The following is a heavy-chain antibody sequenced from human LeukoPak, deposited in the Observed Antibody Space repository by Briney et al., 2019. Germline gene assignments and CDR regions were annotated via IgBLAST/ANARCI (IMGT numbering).Heavy chain of an antibody. Sequence: SVKVSFKASGGTFSSYAISWVRQAPGQGLEWMGGIIPIFGTANYAQKFQGRVTITADESTSTAYMELSSLRSEDTAVYYCAAISGWYPLYYFDYWGQGTLVTVSS. CDR2: IIPIFGTA. V-gene: IGHV1-69*13. CDR3: AAISGWYPLYYFDY. D-gene: IGHD6-19*01. CDR1: GGTFSSYA. J-gene: IGHJ4*02.